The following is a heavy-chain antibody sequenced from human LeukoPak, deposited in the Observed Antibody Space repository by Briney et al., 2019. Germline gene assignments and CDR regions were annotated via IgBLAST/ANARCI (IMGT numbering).Heavy chain of an antibody. Sequence: AETLSLTCTVSGGSISTSNYYWGWIRQPPVKGLEWIGNIFYSGSTYYSPSLRSRVTISLDTSRNQFSLKLSSVTAADTAVYYCARGTSSVTVTFDYWGQGTLVTVSS. D-gene: IGHD4-11*01. J-gene: IGHJ4*02. CDR1: GGSISTSNYY. CDR2: IFYSGST. CDR3: ARGTSSVTVTFDY. V-gene: IGHV4-39*07.